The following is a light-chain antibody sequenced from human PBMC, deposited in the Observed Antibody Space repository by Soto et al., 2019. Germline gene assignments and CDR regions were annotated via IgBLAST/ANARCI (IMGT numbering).Light chain of an antibody. Sequence: QSALTQPASVSGSPGQSITISCTGTSSDAGGYNHVSWYQQHPGKAPKLIIYEVRNRPSGVSNRLSGSKSGNTASLTISGLQADDEADYYCCSYTSSSIRVFGGGTKVTV. CDR2: EVR. CDR1: SSDAGGYNH. V-gene: IGLV2-14*01. CDR3: CSYTSSSIRV. J-gene: IGLJ3*02.